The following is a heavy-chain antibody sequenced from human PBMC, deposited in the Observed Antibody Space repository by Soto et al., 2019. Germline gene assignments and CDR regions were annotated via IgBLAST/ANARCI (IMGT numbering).Heavy chain of an antibody. J-gene: IGHJ4*02. Sequence: QLQLQESGPGLVKPSETLSLTCTVSGGSISSYYWSWIRQPPGKGLEWIGYIYYSGSTNYNPSLKCRFTIAVDRSKNESSPTLSSVTAADTAVYYCARRREYCSGGRCWALLDYWGQGTLVTVSS. V-gene: IGHV4-59*08. CDR3: ARRREYCSGGRCWALLDY. CDR2: IYYSGST. D-gene: IGHD2-15*01. CDR1: GGSISSYY.